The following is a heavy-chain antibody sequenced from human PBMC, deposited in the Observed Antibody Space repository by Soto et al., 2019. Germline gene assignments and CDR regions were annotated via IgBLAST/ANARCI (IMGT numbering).Heavy chain of an antibody. J-gene: IGHJ4*02. CDR2: INHSGST. CDR3: ARGRDTAMVNIFDY. Sequence: TSETLSLTCAVYGGSFSGYYWGWIRQPPGKGLEWIGEINHSGSTNYNPSLKSRVTISVDTSKNQFSLKLSSVTAADTAVYYCARGRDTAMVNIFDYWGQGTLVTVSS. V-gene: IGHV4-34*01. D-gene: IGHD5-18*01. CDR1: GGSFSGYY.